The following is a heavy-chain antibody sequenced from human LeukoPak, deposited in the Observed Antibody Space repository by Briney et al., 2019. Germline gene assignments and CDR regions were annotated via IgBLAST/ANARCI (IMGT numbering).Heavy chain of an antibody. J-gene: IGHJ6*02. CDR1: GVSITHY. Sequence: SETLSLTCTVSGVSITHYWSWIRQPPGKGLEWIGEINHSGSTNYNPSLKSRVTISVDTSKNQFSLKLSSVTAADTAVYYCARTGPYDFWSGYPHYYGMDVWGQGTTVTVSS. V-gene: IGHV4-34*01. CDR3: ARTGPYDFWSGYPHYYGMDV. CDR2: INHSGST. D-gene: IGHD3-3*01.